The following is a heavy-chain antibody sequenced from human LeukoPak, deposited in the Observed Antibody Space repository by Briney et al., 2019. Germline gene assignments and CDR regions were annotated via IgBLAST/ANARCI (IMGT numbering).Heavy chain of an antibody. CDR2: LFDSVNT. V-gene: IGHV4-59*11. Sequence: SESLSLTCTVSGGSISSHYWSWIRQPPGKGLEWIACLFDSVNTKDNPSLQSRLTLSADTSKNQFPLRLSSVTAADTAVYYCATIKRGSIFGYFDFWGQGIKVTVSS. CDR3: ATIKRGSIFGYFDF. D-gene: IGHD5-18*01. J-gene: IGHJ4*02. CDR1: GGSISSHY.